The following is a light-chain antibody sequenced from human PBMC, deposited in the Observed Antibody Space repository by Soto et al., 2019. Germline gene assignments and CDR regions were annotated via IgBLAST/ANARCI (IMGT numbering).Light chain of an antibody. CDR2: KAA. J-gene: IGKJ4*01. Sequence: DVQMTQSPSTLSASVGDRVTITCRASQSVGQCLAWYQQKPGKAAKVLIYKAANLENGVPSRFSGSGSGTDFTLTISGLQPVDFATYFCQQYYDFSLTFGGGTKVDLK. CDR3: QQYYDFSLT. V-gene: IGKV1-5*03. CDR1: QSVGQC.